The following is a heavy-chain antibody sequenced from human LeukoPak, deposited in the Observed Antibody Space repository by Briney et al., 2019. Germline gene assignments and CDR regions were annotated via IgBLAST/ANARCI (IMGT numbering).Heavy chain of an antibody. CDR3: ARGQYCSSTSCYEVYYYGMDV. D-gene: IGHD2-2*01. Sequence: GASVKVSCKASGYTFTGYYMHWVRQAPGQGLEWMGCINPNSGGTNYAQKFQGWVTMTRDTSISTAYMELSRLRSDDTAVYYCARGQYCSSTSCYEVYYYGMDVWGQGTTVTVSS. CDR1: GYTFTGYY. CDR2: INPNSGGT. J-gene: IGHJ6*02. V-gene: IGHV1-2*04.